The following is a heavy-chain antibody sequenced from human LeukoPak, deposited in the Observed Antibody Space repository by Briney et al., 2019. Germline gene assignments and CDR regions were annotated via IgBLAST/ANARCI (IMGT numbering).Heavy chain of an antibody. J-gene: IGHJ4*02. D-gene: IGHD2/OR15-2a*01. Sequence: GGSLRLSCAASGFTFSSYAMNWVRQAPGKGPEWVSAINGNGGSTYYAVSVKGRFTISRDNSKNTLYLQMNSLRAEDTAVYYCAKGPLSHFDYWGQGTRVTVSS. CDR1: GFTFSSYA. CDR3: AKGPLSHFDY. CDR2: INGNGGST. V-gene: IGHV3-23*01.